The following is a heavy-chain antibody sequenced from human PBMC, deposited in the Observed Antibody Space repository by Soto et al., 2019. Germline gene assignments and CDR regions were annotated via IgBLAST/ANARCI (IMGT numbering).Heavy chain of an antibody. CDR1: GFTFSNAW. V-gene: IGHV3-15*07. Sequence: GGSLRLSCAASGFTFSNAWMNWVRQAPGKGLEWVGRIKSKTDGGTTDYAAPVKGRFTISRDDSKNTLYLQMNSLKTEDTAVYYCTTDLVGHSCSSTSCYALHYYYGMDVWGQGTTVTVSS. J-gene: IGHJ6*02. CDR2: IKSKTDGGTT. D-gene: IGHD2-2*01. CDR3: TTDLVGHSCSSTSCYALHYYYGMDV.